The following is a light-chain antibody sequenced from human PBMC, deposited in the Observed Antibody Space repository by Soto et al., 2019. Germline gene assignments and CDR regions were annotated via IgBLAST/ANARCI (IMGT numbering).Light chain of an antibody. CDR3: QQYNKWPPIT. V-gene: IGKV3-15*01. J-gene: IGKJ5*01. CDR2: DTS. CDR1: QSVSIK. Sequence: LTQSPATLSVSAGERATLSCRASQSVSIKLAWYQQKPGQAPRLLIYDTSTRATGIPASFSGSGSGTEFTLTISSLQYEDFAVYYCQQYNKWPPITFGQGTRLEIK.